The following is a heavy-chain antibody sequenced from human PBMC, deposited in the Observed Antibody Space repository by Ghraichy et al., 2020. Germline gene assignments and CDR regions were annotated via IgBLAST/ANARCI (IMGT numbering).Heavy chain of an antibody. Sequence: SETLSLTCAISGDSVSSNSAAWNWIRQSPSRGLEWLGRTYYRSKWYNDYAVSVRSRIAINPDTSKNQFSLHLNSVTPEDTAVYYCAEETSGFGLFGYWGQGTLVTVSS. J-gene: IGHJ4*02. CDR1: GDSVSSNSAA. CDR2: TYYRSKWYN. CDR3: AEETSGFGLFGY. V-gene: IGHV6-1*01. D-gene: IGHD2-21*01.